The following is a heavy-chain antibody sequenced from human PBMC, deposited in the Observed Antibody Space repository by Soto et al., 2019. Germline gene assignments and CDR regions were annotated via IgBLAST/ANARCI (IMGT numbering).Heavy chain of an antibody. CDR3: AKDLTRGIRFDP. Sequence: EVQLLESGGGLVQPGGSLRLSCAASGFTFSSYAMSWVRQAPGKGLEWVSAISGSGGSTYYADSVKGRFTISRDNSKNTLYQQMNRLRAEDTAVYYCAKDLTRGIRFDPWGQGTLVTVSS. CDR1: GFTFSSYA. V-gene: IGHV3-23*01. J-gene: IGHJ5*02. CDR2: ISGSGGST.